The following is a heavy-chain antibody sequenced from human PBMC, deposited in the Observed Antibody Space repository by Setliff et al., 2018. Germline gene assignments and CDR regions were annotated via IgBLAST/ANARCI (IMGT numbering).Heavy chain of an antibody. Sequence: GASVKVSCKASGYTFSTYGLHWVRQAPGQGPEWMGMIITNTGKTSYAQKFQGRVTMTTDTSTGTGYMELRSLRSDDTAVYFCARFGGSCSSSSCYASDLWGQGTRVT. D-gene: IGHD2-2*01. CDR3: ARFGGSCSSSSCYASDL. CDR1: GYTFSTYG. V-gene: IGHV1-18*01. CDR2: IITNTGKT. J-gene: IGHJ3*01.